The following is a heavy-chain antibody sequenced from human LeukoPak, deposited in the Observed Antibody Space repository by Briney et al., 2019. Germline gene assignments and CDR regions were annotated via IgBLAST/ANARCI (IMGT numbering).Heavy chain of an antibody. D-gene: IGHD6-19*01. J-gene: IGHJ4*02. CDR2: ISACGGST. V-gene: IGHV3-23*01. Sequence: PGRTLRLSCAVSGFNFSSYPISWVRQAPGKGLEWVSTISACGGSTYYADSVKGRFTFSTDNPKNTLYLQMNSLKAQHTAVYYCAKGLAVATSYFDCWGQGTLVTVSS. CDR1: GFNFSSYP. CDR3: AKGLAVATSYFDC.